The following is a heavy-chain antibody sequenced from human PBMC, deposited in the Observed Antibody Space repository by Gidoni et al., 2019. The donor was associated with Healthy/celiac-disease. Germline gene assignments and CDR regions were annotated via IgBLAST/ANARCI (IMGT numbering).Heavy chain of an antibody. V-gene: IGHV1-58*01. J-gene: IGHJ4*02. Sequence: QMQLVQSGPEVKKPGTSVKVSCKASGFTFTSSAVPWVRQARGQRLEWIGWIVVGSGNTNYAQKFQERVTITRDMSTSTAYMELSSLRSEDTAVYYCAARGSWADSYGWGFDYWGQGTLVTVSS. D-gene: IGHD5-18*01. CDR3: AARGSWADSYGWGFDY. CDR1: GFTFTSSA. CDR2: IVVGSGNT.